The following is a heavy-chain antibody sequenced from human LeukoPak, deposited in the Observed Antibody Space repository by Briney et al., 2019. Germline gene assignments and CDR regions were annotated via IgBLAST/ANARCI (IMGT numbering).Heavy chain of an antibody. J-gene: IGHJ5*02. V-gene: IGHV4-61*02. CDR3: ARGGSSWYSDWFDP. Sequence: PSETLSPTCTVSGGSISSGSYYWSWIRQPAGKGLEWIGRIYTSGSTNYNPSLKSRVTISVDTSKNQFSLKLSSVTAADTAVYYCARGGSSWYSDWFDPWGQGTLVTVSS. CDR2: IYTSGST. CDR1: GGSISSGSYY. D-gene: IGHD6-13*01.